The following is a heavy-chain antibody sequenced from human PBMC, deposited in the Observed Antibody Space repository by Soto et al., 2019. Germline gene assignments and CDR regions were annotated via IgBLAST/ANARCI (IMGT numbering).Heavy chain of an antibody. J-gene: IGHJ5*02. CDR3: ARDNRDYTNWFDP. CDR1: GGSVSSGSYY. Sequence: SETLSLTCTVSGGSVSSGSYYWSWIRQPPGKGLEWIGYIYYSGSTNYNPSLKSRVTISVDTSKNQFSLKLSSVTAADTAVYYCARDNRDYTNWFDPWGQGTLVTVSS. CDR2: IYYSGST. V-gene: IGHV4-61*01. D-gene: IGHD4-4*01.